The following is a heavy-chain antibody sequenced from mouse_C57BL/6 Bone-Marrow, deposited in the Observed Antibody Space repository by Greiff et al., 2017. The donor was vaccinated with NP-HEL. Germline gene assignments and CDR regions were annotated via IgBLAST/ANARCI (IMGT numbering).Heavy chain of an antibody. CDR2: ISDGGSYT. Sequence: EVKLVESGGGLVKPGGSLKLSCAASGFTFSSYAMSWVRQTPEKRLEWVATISDGGSYTYYPDNVKGRFTISRDNAKNNLYLQMSHLKSEDTAMYYCARDRPSTTVVAHYAMDYWGQGTSVTVSS. V-gene: IGHV5-4*01. CDR1: GFTFSSYA. D-gene: IGHD1-1*01. J-gene: IGHJ4*01. CDR3: ARDRPSTTVVAHYAMDY.